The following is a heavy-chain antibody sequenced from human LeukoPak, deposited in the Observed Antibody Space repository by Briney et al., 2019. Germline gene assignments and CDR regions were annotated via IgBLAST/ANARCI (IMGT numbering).Heavy chain of an antibody. D-gene: IGHD5-18*01. CDR1: GFIVSSKY. J-gene: IGHJ4*02. V-gene: IGHV3-66*01. CDR3: AKESSEYIYGYCNY. CDR2: IFSGDRT. Sequence: PGGSLRLSCAASGFIVSSKYMSWVRQAPGKGLEWVSIIFSGDRTYYADSVKGRFTISRDNSKNTLYLQMNSLRSEDTVAYYCAKESSEYIYGYCNYWGQGTLVTVSS.